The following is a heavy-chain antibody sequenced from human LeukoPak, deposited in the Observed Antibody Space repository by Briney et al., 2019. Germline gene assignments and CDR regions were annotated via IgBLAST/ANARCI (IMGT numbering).Heavy chain of an antibody. CDR1: GGSISTYY. V-gene: IGHV4-59*12. CDR2: IYYSGST. J-gene: IGHJ4*02. CDR3: TRTDSASSIDY. Sequence: SETLSLTCTVSGGSISTYYWSWIRQPPGKGLEWIGYIYYSGSTNYNPSLKSRVTISVDTSKNQFSLRLSSVTAADTAVYYCTRTDSASSIDYWGQGTLVTVSS. D-gene: IGHD1-26*01.